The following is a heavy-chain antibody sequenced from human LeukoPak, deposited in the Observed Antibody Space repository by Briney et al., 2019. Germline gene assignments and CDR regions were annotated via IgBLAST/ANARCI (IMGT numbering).Heavy chain of an antibody. D-gene: IGHD1-14*01. V-gene: IGHV3-48*01. Sequence: GGSLRLSCAASGFTFSTYGMNWVRQAPGKGLAWVSYISGGSSAMYYADSVKGRFTISRDNSKNTLYLQVNSLRAEDTAVYYCAKERTSAGYLDYWGQGILVTVSS. J-gene: IGHJ4*02. CDR2: ISGGSSAM. CDR3: AKERTSAGYLDY. CDR1: GFTFSTYG.